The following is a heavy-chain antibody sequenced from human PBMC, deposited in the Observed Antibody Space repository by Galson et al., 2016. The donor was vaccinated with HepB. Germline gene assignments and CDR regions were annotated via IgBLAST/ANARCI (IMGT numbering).Heavy chain of an antibody. J-gene: IGHJ2*01. CDR2: VSHSSTYV. D-gene: IGHD6-6*01. CDR1: GFTFDNYT. CDR3: ARSLGWYFDV. V-gene: IGHV3-21*01. Sequence: SLRLSCAASGFTFDNYTMNWLRQAPGKGLEWVSSVSHSSTYVYYADSVEGRFTISRDNAKNSLYLETNSLRVEDTAVFYCARSLGWYFDVWGRGTLVTVSS.